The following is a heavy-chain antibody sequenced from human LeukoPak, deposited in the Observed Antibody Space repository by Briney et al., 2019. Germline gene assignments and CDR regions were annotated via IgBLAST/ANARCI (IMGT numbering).Heavy chain of an antibody. CDR3: ARGRGFRTRRYYYYMDV. CDR2: ISSSSSYI. V-gene: IGHV3-21*01. Sequence: PGGSLRLSCAASGFTFSSYSMNWVRQAPGKGLEWVSSISSSSSYIYYADSVKGRFTISRDNAKNSLYLQMNSLRAEDTAVYYCARGRGFRTRRYYYYMDVWGKGTTVTISS. J-gene: IGHJ6*03. D-gene: IGHD1-14*01. CDR1: GFTFSSYS.